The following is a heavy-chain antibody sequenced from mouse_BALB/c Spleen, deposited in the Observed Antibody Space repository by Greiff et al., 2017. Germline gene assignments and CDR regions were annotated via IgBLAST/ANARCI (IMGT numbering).Heavy chain of an antibody. CDR3: ARWDYGNAY. V-gene: IGHV5-17*02. J-gene: IGHJ3*01. Sequence: EVMLVESGGGLVQPGGSRKLSCAASGFTFSSFGMHWVRQAPEKGLEWVAYISSGSSTIYYADTVKGRFTISRDNPKNTLFLQMTSLRSEDTAMYYCARWDYGNAYWGQGTLVTVSA. CDR1: GFTFSSFG. D-gene: IGHD1-1*01. CDR2: ISSGSSTI.